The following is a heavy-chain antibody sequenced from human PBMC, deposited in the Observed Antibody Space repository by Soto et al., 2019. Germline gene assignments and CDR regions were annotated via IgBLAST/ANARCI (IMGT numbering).Heavy chain of an antibody. J-gene: IGHJ4*02. CDR2: IFPIFDAT. CDR1: GGTFSRHS. CDR3: ARDLPSVRGS. Sequence: QVQMVQSGAEVKKPGSSARVSCKVSGGTFSRHSISWVRQAPGQGLEWMGGIFPIFDATQYAQKFQGRLTITADESTTTFHMDLSGLRPEDTAIYYCARDLPSVRGSWGQGTLVTVS. D-gene: IGHD3-10*01. V-gene: IGHV1-69*01.